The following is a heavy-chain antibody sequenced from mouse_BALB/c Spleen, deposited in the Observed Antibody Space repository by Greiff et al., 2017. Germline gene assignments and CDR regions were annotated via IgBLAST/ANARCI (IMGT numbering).Heavy chain of an antibody. CDR3: ARGGITVFFDY. V-gene: IGHV3-6*02. CDR1: GYSITSGYY. J-gene: IGHJ2*01. CDR2: ISYDGSN. D-gene: IGHD1-3*01. Sequence: EVQLQESGPGLVKPSQSLSLTCSVTGYSITSGYYWNWIRQFPGNKLEWMGYISYDGSNNYNPSLKNRISITRDTSKNQFFLKLNSVTTEDTATYYCARGGITVFFDYWGQGTTLTVSS.